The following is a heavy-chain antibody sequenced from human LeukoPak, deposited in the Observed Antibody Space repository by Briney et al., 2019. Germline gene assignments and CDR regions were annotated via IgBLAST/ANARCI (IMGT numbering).Heavy chain of an antibody. CDR3: ARDLNWETY. V-gene: IGHV3-7*01. Sequence: PGGSLRLSCAASGFTFDDYGMSWVRQAPGKGREWVANIKTDGSQIYYVDSVKGRFTISRDNAKNSLYLQMNSLRAEDTAVYYCARDLNWETYWGQGTLVSVSS. CDR2: IKTDGSQI. D-gene: IGHD7-27*01. CDR1: GFTFDDYG. J-gene: IGHJ4*02.